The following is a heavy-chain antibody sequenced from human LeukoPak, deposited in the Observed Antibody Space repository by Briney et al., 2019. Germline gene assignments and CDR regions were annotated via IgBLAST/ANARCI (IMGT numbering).Heavy chain of an antibody. V-gene: IGHV3-9*01. J-gene: IGHJ6*02. CDR1: GFTFDDYA. CDR3: AKDSCGSGSYHGMDV. Sequence: HPGRSLRLSCAASGFTFDDYAMHWVRQAPGKGLEWVSGISWNSGSIGYADSVKGRFTISRDNAKNSLYLQMNSLRAEDTALYYCAKDSCGSGSYHGMDVWGQGTTVTVSS. CDR2: ISWNSGSI. D-gene: IGHD3-10*01.